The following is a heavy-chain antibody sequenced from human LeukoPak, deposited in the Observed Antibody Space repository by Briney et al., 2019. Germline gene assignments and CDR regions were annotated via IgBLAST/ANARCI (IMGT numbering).Heavy chain of an antibody. J-gene: IGHJ4*02. CDR3: ARDGHSSSWHLDY. Sequence: ASVKVSCKASGYTFTRYGISWVRQAPGQGLEWMGWISTYDGNTKYAQKFQDRVTMTTDTSTTTTYMEVRSLRSDDTAVYYCARDGHSSSWHLDYWGQGALVTVSS. D-gene: IGHD6-13*01. CDR2: ISTYDGNT. CDR1: GYTFTRYG. V-gene: IGHV1-18*01.